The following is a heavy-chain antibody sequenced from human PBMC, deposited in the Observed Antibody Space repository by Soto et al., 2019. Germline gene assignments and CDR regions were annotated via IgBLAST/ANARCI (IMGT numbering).Heavy chain of an antibody. D-gene: IGHD2-2*01. CDR1: GGSFSGYY. CDR3: ASIIVVVPAATTKSGDYGMDV. CDR2: INHSGST. V-gene: IGHV4-34*01. J-gene: IGHJ6*02. Sequence: QVQLQQWGAGLLKPSETLSLTCAVYGGSFSGYYWSWIRQPPGKGLEGSGEINHSGSTNYNPSLKSRVTISVDTSKNQFSLKLSSVTAADTAVYYCASIIVVVPAATTKSGDYGMDVWGQGTTVTVSS.